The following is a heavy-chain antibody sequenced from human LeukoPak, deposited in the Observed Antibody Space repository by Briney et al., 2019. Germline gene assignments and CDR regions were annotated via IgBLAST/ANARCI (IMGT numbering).Heavy chain of an antibody. J-gene: IGHJ4*02. V-gene: IGHV3-7*01. CDR2: INQDGSLK. D-gene: IGHD3-22*01. Sequence: GGSLRLSCAASGFTFSASWMSWVRQTPEKGLEFVANINQDGSLKSLMDSVKGRFTISRDNAKNSLYLQMNSLRAEDTAVYYCARGSLYYYDSSGYQIIDYWGQGTLVTVSS. CDR3: ARGSLYYYDSSGYQIIDY. CDR1: GFTFSASW.